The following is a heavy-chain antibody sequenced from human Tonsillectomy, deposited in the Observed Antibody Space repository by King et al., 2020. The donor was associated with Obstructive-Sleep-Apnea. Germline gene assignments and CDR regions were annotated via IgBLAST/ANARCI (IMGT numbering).Heavy chain of an antibody. D-gene: IGHD2-21*02. V-gene: IGHV3-74*01. CDR1: GFTLSSYW. CDR2: INSDGSNT. Sequence: DVQLVESGGGLVQPGGSLRLSCAASGFTLSSYWMHWVRQAPGKGLVWVSRINSDGSNTSYADSVKGRYTISRDNAKNTLYLQMNSLRAEDTAVYYCARLAYCGGDCAEYTSYFDYWGQGTLVTVSS. CDR3: ARLAYCGGDCAEYTSYFDY. J-gene: IGHJ4*02.